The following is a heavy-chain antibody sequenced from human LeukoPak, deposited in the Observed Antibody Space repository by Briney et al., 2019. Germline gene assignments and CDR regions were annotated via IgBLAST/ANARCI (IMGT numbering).Heavy chain of an antibody. D-gene: IGHD6-13*01. CDR1: GFTFSNYA. Sequence: GGSLRLSCAASGFTFSNYAMGWVRQAPGKGLEWVSVISVSGGTTYYADSVKGRFTISRDNSKNTLYLQMNSLRAEDTAVYYCANAGYSSSWQHYYFDYWGQGTLVTVSS. V-gene: IGHV3-23*01. J-gene: IGHJ4*02. CDR2: ISVSGGTT. CDR3: ANAGYSSSWQHYYFDY.